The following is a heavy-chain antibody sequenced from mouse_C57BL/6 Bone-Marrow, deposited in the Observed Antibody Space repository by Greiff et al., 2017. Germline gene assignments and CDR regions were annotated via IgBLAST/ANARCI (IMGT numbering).Heavy chain of an antibody. CDR1: GYTFTSYW. J-gene: IGHJ2*01. CDR3: ARTVVATNYFDY. Sequence: QVQLQQPGAELVMPGASVKLSCKASGYTFTSYWMHWVKQRPGQGLEWIGEIDPSDSYTNYNQKFKGKSTLTVDKSSSTAYMQHSSLTSEDSAVYYCARTVVATNYFDYCGQGTTLTVSS. CDR2: IDPSDSYT. V-gene: IGHV1-69*01. D-gene: IGHD1-1*01.